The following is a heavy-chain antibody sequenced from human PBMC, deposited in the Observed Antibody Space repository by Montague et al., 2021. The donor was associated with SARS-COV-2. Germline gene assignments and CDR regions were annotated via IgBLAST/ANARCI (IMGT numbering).Heavy chain of an antibody. CDR1: GGSISSSGYY. CDR2: IYYSGST. J-gene: IGHJ3*01. CDR3: ARFPTSYYYDCYAAPATPYAFVF. D-gene: IGHD3-22*01. V-gene: IGHV4-39*01. Sequence: SETLSLTCTVSGGSISSSGYYWGWIRQPPGKGLEWIGSIYYSGSTYYNPSLKSRVTISVDTSKNQFSLKLSSVTAADTAVYYCARFPTSYYYDCYAAPATPYAFVFWGQGTLVTVSS.